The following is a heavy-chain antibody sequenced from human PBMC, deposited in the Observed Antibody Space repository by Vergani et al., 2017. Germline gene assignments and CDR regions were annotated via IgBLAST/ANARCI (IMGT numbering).Heavy chain of an antibody. Sequence: QVQLQESGPGLVKPSQTLSLTCTVSGGSINSHNYYWSWIRQPAGKGLEWIGRIHTSGSTNYNPSLKSRVTMSEDTSKNQFSLNLTSVTAADTAVYFCAGGSCLGGSCYKPLVDYWGQGTLVTVSS. V-gene: IGHV4-61*02. D-gene: IGHD2-15*01. J-gene: IGHJ4*02. CDR3: AGGSCLGGSCYKPLVDY. CDR2: IHTSGST. CDR1: GGSINSHNYY.